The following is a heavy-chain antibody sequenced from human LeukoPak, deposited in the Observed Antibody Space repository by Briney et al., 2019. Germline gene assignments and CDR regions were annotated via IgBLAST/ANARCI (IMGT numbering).Heavy chain of an antibody. V-gene: IGHV1-18*01. CDR2: ISAYNGNT. D-gene: IGHD1-7*01. J-gene: IGHJ3*02. CDR1: GYTFTSYG. CDR3: ARERTKYNWNSNDAFDI. Sequence: ASVKVSCQVSGYTFTSYGISWVRQAPGQGLEWMGWISAYNGNTNYAQKLQGRVTMTTDTSTSTAYMELRSLRSDDTAVYYCARERTKYNWNSNDAFDIWGQGTMVTVSS.